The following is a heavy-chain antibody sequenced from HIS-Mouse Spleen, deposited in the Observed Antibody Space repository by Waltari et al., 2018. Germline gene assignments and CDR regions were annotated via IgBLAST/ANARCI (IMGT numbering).Heavy chain of an antibody. V-gene: IGHV1-2*02. CDR3: ARGRYSSSWYYFDY. D-gene: IGHD6-13*01. CDR1: GYTFTGYY. CDR2: INPNSGGT. Sequence: QVQLVQSGAAVKKPGASVKVSCKAPGYTFTGYYMHLVRQAPGQGLEWMGWINPNSGGTNYAQKFQGRVTMTRDTSISTAYMELSRLRSDDTAVYYCARGRYSSSWYYFDYWGQGTLVTVSS. J-gene: IGHJ4*02.